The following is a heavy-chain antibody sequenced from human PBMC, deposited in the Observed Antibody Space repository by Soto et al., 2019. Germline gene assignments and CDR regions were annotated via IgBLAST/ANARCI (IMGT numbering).Heavy chain of an antibody. V-gene: IGHV1-69*06. Sequence: VASVKVSCKASGGTFSSYAISWVRQAPGQGLEWMGGIIPIFGTANYAQKFQGRVTITADKSTSTAYMELSSLRSEDTAVYYCARDPYVGFWSGGPYNWFDPWGQGTLVTVSS. D-gene: IGHD3-3*01. CDR2: IIPIFGTA. CDR3: ARDPYVGFWSGGPYNWFDP. J-gene: IGHJ5*02. CDR1: GGTFSSYA.